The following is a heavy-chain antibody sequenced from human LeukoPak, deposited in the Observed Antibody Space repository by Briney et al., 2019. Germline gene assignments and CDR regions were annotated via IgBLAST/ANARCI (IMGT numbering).Heavy chain of an antibody. Sequence: ASVKVSCKASGYTFTGYYMHWVRQAPGQGLEWMGWINPNSGGTNYAQKFQGRVTMTRDTSISTAYMELSRLRSDDTAVYYCARGPVYYDSRAHLDHWGQGTLVTVSS. CDR3: ARGPVYYDSRAHLDH. CDR2: INPNSGGT. J-gene: IGHJ4*02. D-gene: IGHD3-22*01. V-gene: IGHV1-2*02. CDR1: GYTFTGYY.